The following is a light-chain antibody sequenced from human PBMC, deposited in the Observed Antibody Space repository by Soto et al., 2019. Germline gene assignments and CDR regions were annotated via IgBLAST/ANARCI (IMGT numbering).Light chain of an antibody. CDR2: ENN. V-gene: IGLV1-51*02. CDR1: SSNIGNNY. CDR3: GTWDGTPPHSVVV. Sequence: QSVLTQPPSVSAAPGQKVTISCSGSSSNIGNNYVSWYQQLPGTAPKLLIYENNQRPSGIPDRFSGSKSGTSATLGITGLQTGDEADYYCGTWDGTPPHSVVVFGGGTKLTVL. J-gene: IGLJ2*01.